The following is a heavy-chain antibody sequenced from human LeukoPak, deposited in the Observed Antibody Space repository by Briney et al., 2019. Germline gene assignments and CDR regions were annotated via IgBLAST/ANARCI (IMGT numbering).Heavy chain of an antibody. CDR2: IYYSGST. CDR3: ARQWGFDYSFDWYFDL. Sequence: SETLSLTCTVSGGSITRSSYYWGWIRQPPGKGLEWIGSIYYSGSTYYNPSLKSRVTISVDTSENQVSLKLSSVTAADTAVYYCARQWGFDYSFDWYFDLWGRGILVTVSS. CDR1: GGSITRSSYY. D-gene: IGHD4-11*01. V-gene: IGHV4-39*01. J-gene: IGHJ2*01.